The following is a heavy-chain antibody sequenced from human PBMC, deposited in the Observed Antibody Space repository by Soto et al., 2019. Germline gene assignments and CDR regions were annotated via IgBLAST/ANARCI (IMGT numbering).Heavy chain of an antibody. CDR3: ARGPDIVATMDWFDP. CDR1: GDTFTSYG. Sequence: PSVKVSCKASGDTFTSYGISWVRQAPGQGLEWMGWISAYNGNTNYAQKLQGRVTMTTDTSTSTAYMELRSLRSDDTAVYYCARGPDIVATMDWFDPWGQGTLVTVSS. V-gene: IGHV1-18*01. D-gene: IGHD5-12*01. J-gene: IGHJ5*02. CDR2: ISAYNGNT.